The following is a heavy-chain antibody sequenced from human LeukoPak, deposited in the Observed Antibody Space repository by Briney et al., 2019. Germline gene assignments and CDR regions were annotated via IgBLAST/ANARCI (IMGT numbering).Heavy chain of an antibody. V-gene: IGHV3-21*01. Sequence: GGSLRLSCAASGFTFNSYSMNWVRQAPGKGLGWVSSISSSSSYIYYADLVKGRFTISRDNTKNSVYLQMSSLRAEDTAVYYCAREVWGPEYWGQGTLVTVSS. J-gene: IGHJ4*02. CDR3: AREVWGPEY. D-gene: IGHD1-14*01. CDR1: GFTFNSYS. CDR2: ISSSSSYI.